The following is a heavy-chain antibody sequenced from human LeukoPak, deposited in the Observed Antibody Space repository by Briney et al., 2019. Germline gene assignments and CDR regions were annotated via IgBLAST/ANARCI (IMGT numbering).Heavy chain of an antibody. CDR1: GFTFSSYW. J-gene: IGHJ4*02. CDR2: IKQDGSEK. Sequence: GGSLRLSCAASGFTFSSYWMSWVRQAPGKGLEWVANIKQDGSEKYYVDSVKGRFTISRDNAKNSLYLQMNSLRAEDTAVYYCASPPHYYDSSGYFGYWGQGTLVTVPS. CDR3: ASPPHYYDSSGYFGY. D-gene: IGHD3-22*01. V-gene: IGHV3-7*01.